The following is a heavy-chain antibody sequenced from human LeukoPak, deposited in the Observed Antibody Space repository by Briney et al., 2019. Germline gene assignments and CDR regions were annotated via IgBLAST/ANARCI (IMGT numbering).Heavy chain of an antibody. Sequence: PSETLSLTCTVSGGSISSSSYYWGWIRQPPGKGLEWIGSIYYSGSTYYNPSLKSRVTISVDTSKNQFSLKLSSVTAADTAVYYCARLARIRGVPRYMDVRGKGTTVTISS. D-gene: IGHD3-10*01. V-gene: IGHV4-39*01. CDR1: GGSISSSSYY. CDR3: ARLARIRGVPRYMDV. CDR2: IYYSGST. J-gene: IGHJ6*03.